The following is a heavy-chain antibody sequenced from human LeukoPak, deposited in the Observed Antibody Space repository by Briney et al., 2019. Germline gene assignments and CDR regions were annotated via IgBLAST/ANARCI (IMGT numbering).Heavy chain of an antibody. Sequence: SETLSLTCTVSGGSISSYYWSWIRQPPGKGLEWIGYIYYSGSTNYNPSLKSRVTVSVDTSKNQFSLKLSSVTAADTAVYYCARDAVTGYYPVYYYYGMDVWGKGTTVTVSS. CDR2: IYYSGST. D-gene: IGHD3-9*01. J-gene: IGHJ6*04. CDR1: GGSISSYY. CDR3: ARDAVTGYYPVYYYYGMDV. V-gene: IGHV4-59*01.